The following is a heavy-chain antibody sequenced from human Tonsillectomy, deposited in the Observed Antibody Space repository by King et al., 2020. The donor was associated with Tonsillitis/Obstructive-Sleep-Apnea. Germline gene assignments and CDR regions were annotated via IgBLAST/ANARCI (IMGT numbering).Heavy chain of an antibody. CDR2: ISNCSSYT. Sequence: VQLVESGGGLVKPGGSLRLSCAASGFTFSDYYMSWIRQAPGKGLEWVSYISNCSSYTNYADSVKGRFTISRDNAKNSLYLQMNSLRADDTAVYYCARRSSGSYRSDYWGQGTLVTVSS. J-gene: IGHJ4*02. CDR3: ARRSSGSYRSDY. CDR1: GFTFSDYY. D-gene: IGHD1-26*01. V-gene: IGHV3-11*06.